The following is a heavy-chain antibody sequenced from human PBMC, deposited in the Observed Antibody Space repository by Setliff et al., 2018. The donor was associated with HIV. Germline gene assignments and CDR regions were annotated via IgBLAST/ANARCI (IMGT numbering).Heavy chain of an antibody. CDR1: TFSNYA. Sequence: TFSNYAMSWVRQAPGEGLEWVSAILSTGERTFYADSVKGRFTISRDNSKNTVYLQMNSPRAEDTAEYYCAKELAASGLGYFDSWGRGILVTVSS. V-gene: IGHV3-23*01. J-gene: IGHJ4*02. CDR2: ILSTGERT. D-gene: IGHD3-22*01. CDR3: AKELAASGLGYFDS.